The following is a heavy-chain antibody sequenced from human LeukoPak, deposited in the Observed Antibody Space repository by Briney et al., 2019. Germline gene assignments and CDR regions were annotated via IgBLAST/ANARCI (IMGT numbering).Heavy chain of an antibody. Sequence: GASVKVSCKASGYTFTSDGISWVRQAPGQGLERMGWISAYNGNTNYAQTLQGRVTITTDTSTSTGYMELRSMRSDETAVYYCASNMVVYCSGGGCYPPYYYYGMDVWGQGTTVTVSS. D-gene: IGHD2-15*01. CDR3: ASNMVVYCSGGGCYPPYYYYGMDV. J-gene: IGHJ6*02. CDR2: ISAYNGNT. V-gene: IGHV1-18*01. CDR1: GYTFTSDG.